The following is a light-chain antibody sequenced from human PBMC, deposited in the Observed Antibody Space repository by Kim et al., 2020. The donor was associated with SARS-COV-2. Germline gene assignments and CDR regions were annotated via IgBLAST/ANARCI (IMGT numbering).Light chain of an antibody. CDR3: QQFKSYPLT. Sequence: IQLTQSPSSLSASVGDTVTITCRASQGIYSYLTWFQQKPGKAPKLLIYDASTLESGVPSRFSGSGSGTEFTLTISSLQAEDFATYYCQQFKSYPLTFGGGTKVDIK. J-gene: IGKJ4*01. V-gene: IGKV1-9*01. CDR2: DAS. CDR1: QGIYSY.